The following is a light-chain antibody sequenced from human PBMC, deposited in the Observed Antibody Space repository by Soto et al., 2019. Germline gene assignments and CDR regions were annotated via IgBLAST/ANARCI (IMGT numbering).Light chain of an antibody. Sequence: QSVLTQPPSASGTPGQRVTLSCSGSSSNIGYNAVNWYQQLPGKAPKLLMHGNSQRPSGVPDRFSGSKSGTSASLAISGLRTEDEADYYCQSYDSSLSGRVFGGGTKVTVL. CDR3: QSYDSSLSGRV. CDR2: GNS. CDR1: SSNIGYNA. V-gene: IGLV1-47*02. J-gene: IGLJ2*01.